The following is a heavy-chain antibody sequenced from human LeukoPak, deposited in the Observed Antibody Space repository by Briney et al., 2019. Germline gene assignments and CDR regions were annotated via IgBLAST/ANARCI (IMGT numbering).Heavy chain of an antibody. D-gene: IGHD1-26*01. CDR1: GFTFSRY. J-gene: IGHJ1*01. V-gene: IGHV3-7*01. CDR2: TASDGGDR. CDR3: AFLIREPQH. Sequence: GGSLRLSCVVSGFTFSRYMGWVRQSPGKGLEWVAMTASDGGDRNYVDSVKGRFTIYRDSSKNTLYLQMNSLAAEDTAVYYCAFLIREPQHWGQGTLVTVSS.